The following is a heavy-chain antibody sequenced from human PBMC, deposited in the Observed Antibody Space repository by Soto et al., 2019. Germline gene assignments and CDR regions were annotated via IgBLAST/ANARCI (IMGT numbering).Heavy chain of an antibody. Sequence: SETLSLTCAVSGGSISSGGYSWSWIRQPPGKGLEWIGYIYHSGSTYYNPSLKSRVTISVDRSKNQFSRKLSSVTAADTAVYYCARETNCRDGYCSGGIDPWGQGTLVTVSS. CDR3: ARETNCRDGYCSGGIDP. CDR2: IYHSGST. J-gene: IGHJ5*02. CDR1: GGSISSGGYS. D-gene: IGHD2-15*01. V-gene: IGHV4-30-2*01.